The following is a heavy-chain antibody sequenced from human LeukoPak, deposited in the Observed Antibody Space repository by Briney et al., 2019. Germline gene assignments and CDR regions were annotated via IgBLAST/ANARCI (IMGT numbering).Heavy chain of an antibody. J-gene: IGHJ4*02. CDR1: GFTFSSYE. CDR2: ISSGSTI. Sequence: GGSLRLSCAASGFTFSSYEMNWVRQAPGKGLEWVSYISSGSTIYYADSVKGRFTISRDNAKNTLYLQMNGLRAEDTAVYYCARSMVTIPIPGGYWGQGTLVTVSS. V-gene: IGHV3-48*03. CDR3: ARSMVTIPIPGGY. D-gene: IGHD2-2*02.